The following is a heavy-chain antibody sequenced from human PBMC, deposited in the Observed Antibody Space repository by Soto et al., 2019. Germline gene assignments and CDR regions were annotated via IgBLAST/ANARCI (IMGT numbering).Heavy chain of an antibody. CDR1: GFTFTSYG. CDR2: IRGDGGQT. V-gene: IGHV3-23*01. CDR3: ARDVGLDSDDFFAY. D-gene: IGHD3-9*01. Sequence: PGGSLRLSCTASGFTFTSYGMGWVRQAPGKGRQWVSTIRGDGGQTHYTDSVKGRFSISRDNSKNTVYLQMDSLRAEDTAMYFCARDVGLDSDDFFAYWGQGTQVTVSS. J-gene: IGHJ4*02.